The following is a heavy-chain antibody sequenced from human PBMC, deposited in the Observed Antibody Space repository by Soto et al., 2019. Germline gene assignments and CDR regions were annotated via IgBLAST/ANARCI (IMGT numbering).Heavy chain of an antibody. V-gene: IGHV4-59*08. D-gene: IGHD4-17*01. CDR1: GGSISSYY. Sequence: PSETLSLTCTVSGGSISSYYWSWIRQPPGKGLEWIGYIYYSGSTNYNPSLKSRVTISVDTSKNQFSLKLSSVTAAGTAVYYCARGPYGDYDYYYYYYMDVWGKGTTVTVSS. CDR3: ARGPYGDYDYYYYYYMDV. CDR2: IYYSGST. J-gene: IGHJ6*03.